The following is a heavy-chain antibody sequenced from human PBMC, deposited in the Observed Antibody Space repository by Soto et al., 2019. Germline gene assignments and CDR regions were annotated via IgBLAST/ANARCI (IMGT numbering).Heavy chain of an antibody. CDR1: GGSFSGYY. Sequence: PSETLSLTCAVSGGSFSGYYWSWIRQPPGKGLEWIGEINHSGSTNYNPSLKSRVTISVDTSKNQFSLKLSSVTAADTAVYYCARDKGSGPRGDFDYWGQGTLINVSS. CDR3: ARDKGSGPRGDFDY. V-gene: IGHV4-34*01. D-gene: IGHD6-19*01. CDR2: INHSGST. J-gene: IGHJ4*02.